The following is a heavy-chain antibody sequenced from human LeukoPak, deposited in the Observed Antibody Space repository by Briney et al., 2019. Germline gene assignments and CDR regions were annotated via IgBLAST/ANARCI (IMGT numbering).Heavy chain of an antibody. Sequence: SQTLSLTXTVSGGSISSGTYYWSWIRQPAGKGLEWIGRFYTSGSTNYNPSLKSRVTISVDTSKNQFSLKLSSVTAADTAVYYCARGPYAWGYIDYWGQGTLVTVSS. J-gene: IGHJ4*02. D-gene: IGHD7-27*01. CDR3: ARGPYAWGYIDY. CDR2: FYTSGST. CDR1: GGSISSGTYY. V-gene: IGHV4-61*02.